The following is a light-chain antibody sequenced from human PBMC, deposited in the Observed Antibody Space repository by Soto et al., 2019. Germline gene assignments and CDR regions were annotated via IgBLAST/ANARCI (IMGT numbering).Light chain of an antibody. J-gene: IGLJ2*01. CDR1: SRDVGAYKF. CDR2: EVS. Sequence: QSALTQPASVSGSPGQSITISCTGTSRDVGAYKFVSWYQQLPGKAPKLLIYEVSNRPSGVSNRFSGSKSGNTASLTISGLQSEDEADYYCQVWDSSVEHVVFGGGTQLTVL. V-gene: IGLV2-14*01. CDR3: QVWDSSVEHVV.